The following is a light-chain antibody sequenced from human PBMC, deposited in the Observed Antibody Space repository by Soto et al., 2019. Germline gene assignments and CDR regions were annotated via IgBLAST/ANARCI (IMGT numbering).Light chain of an antibody. J-gene: IGLJ2*01. CDR3: AVWDDSLNGRV. CDR1: SSSIGTNT. Sequence: SVLTQPPSASGTPGQRVTISCSGSSSSIGTNTVNWYQQFPGTAPKLLIYGHNQRPSGVPDRFSASKSGTSASLAISGLQAEDEAIYYCAVWDDSLNGRVFGGGTKLTVL. V-gene: IGLV1-44*01. CDR2: GHN.